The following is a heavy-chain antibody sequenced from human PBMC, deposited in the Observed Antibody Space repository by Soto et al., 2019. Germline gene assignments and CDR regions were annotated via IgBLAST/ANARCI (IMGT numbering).Heavy chain of an antibody. V-gene: IGHV4-34*01. CDR3: ARWGSTSYYYYGMDV. J-gene: IGHJ6*02. D-gene: IGHD2-2*01. CDR1: GGSFRNYY. CDR2: VNHSGEA. Sequence: SSETLSLTCGVYGGSFRNYYWIWVRQPPGKGLEWIGEVNHSGEATYNPSLQSRVTISLDTTNNHFSLKMTSVTAADTAVYYCARWGSTSYYYYGMDVWGQGTTVTVSS.